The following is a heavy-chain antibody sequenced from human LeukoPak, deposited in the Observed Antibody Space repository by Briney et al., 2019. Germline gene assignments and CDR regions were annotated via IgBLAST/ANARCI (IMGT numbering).Heavy chain of an antibody. D-gene: IGHD3-9*01. CDR3: ARQYYDILTGYPYYFDY. CDR2: IYYSGST. CDR1: GGSISNSSYY. Sequence: SETLSLTCTVSGGSISNSSYYWGWIRQPPGKGLEWIGAIYYSGSTYFDPSLKSRVSMSVDTSKNQFSLKLSSVTATDTAVYFCARQYYDILTGYPYYFDYWGQGTLVTVSS. V-gene: IGHV4-39*01. J-gene: IGHJ4*02.